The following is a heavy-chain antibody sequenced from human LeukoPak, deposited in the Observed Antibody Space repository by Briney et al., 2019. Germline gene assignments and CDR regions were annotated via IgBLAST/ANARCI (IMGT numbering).Heavy chain of an antibody. V-gene: IGHV3-23*01. Sequence: GGSLRLSCAASGFTFSSYAMTWVRQAPGKGLEWVSVIFEWCDSTYHAASVKGRFTISRDNSKNTLYLQMNSLRAEDTAVYYSAKGSSLSGSCYKDDYWGHGTLVTSST. CDR3: AKGSSLSGSCYKDDY. CDR2: IFEWCDST. D-gene: IGHD3-10*01. J-gene: IGHJ4*01. CDR1: GFTFSSYA.